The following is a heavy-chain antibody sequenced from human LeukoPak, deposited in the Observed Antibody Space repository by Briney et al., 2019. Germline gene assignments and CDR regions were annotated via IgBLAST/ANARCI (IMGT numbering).Heavy chain of an antibody. CDR1: GYTLTELS. Sequence: ASVKVTCKVSGYTLTELSMHWVRQAPGKGLEWMGGFDPEDGETIYAQKFQGRVTMTEDTSTDTAFMELSSLRSEDTAVYYCATAYGDYVDYWGQGTLVTVSS. D-gene: IGHD4-17*01. CDR3: ATAYGDYVDY. J-gene: IGHJ4*02. CDR2: FDPEDGET. V-gene: IGHV1-24*01.